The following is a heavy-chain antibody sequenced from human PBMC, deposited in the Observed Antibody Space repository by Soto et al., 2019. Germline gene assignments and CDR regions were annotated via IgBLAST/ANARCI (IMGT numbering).Heavy chain of an antibody. V-gene: IGHV3-21*01. Sequence: EVQLLESGGGLVQPGGSLRLSCAASGFTFSSYAMSWVRQAPGKGLEWVSAISSSSSYIYYADSVKGRFTISRDNAKNSLYLQMNSLRAEDTAVYYCARDFQGVYYGSGSYWPQGGDYWGQGTLVTVSS. CDR2: ISSSSSYI. J-gene: IGHJ4*02. D-gene: IGHD3-10*01. CDR1: GFTFSSYA. CDR3: ARDFQGVYYGSGSYWPQGGDY.